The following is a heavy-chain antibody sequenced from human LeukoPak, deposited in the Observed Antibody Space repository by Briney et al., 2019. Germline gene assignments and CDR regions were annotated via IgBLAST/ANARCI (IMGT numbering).Heavy chain of an antibody. J-gene: IGHJ4*02. CDR3: ARGRSDWNYDF. V-gene: IGHV1-2*02. CDR2: INPNSGGT. Sequence: ASVKVSCKVSGYTFTGYYMHWVRQAPGQGLEWMGWINPNSGGTSYAQKFQGSVTMTRDTSISTAYMELSRLRSDDTAVYYCARGRSDWNYDFGAQGTLVTVP. D-gene: IGHD6-19*01. CDR1: GYTFTGYY.